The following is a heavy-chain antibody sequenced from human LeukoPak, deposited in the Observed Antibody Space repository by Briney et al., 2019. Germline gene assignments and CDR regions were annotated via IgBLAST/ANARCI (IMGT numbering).Heavy chain of an antibody. CDR1: GFTFNHYG. D-gene: IGHD3-10*01. J-gene: IGHJ4*02. V-gene: IGHV3-30*02. CDR2: IRYDGSNK. Sequence: GGSLRLSCAASGFTFNHYGMHWVRQAPGKGLEWVAFIRYDGSNKYYADSVKGRFTISRDNSKNTLYLQMNSLRAEDTAVYYCAKGAHYFGSGSFRRGHYFDSWGQGTLVTVSS. CDR3: AKGAHYFGSGSFRRGHYFDS.